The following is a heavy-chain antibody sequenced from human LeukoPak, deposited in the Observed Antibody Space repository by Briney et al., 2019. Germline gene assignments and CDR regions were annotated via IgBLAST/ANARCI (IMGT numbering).Heavy chain of an antibody. D-gene: IGHD3-16*02. V-gene: IGHV4-61*02. CDR3: ARYVWGSYPTFEDY. J-gene: IGHJ4*02. CDR2: IYTSGST. CDR1: GGSISSGSYY. Sequence: KPSETLSLTCTVSGGSISSGSYYWSWIRQPAGKGLEWIGRIYTSGSTNYNPSLKSRVTISVDTSKNQFSLKLSSVTAADTAVYYCARYVWGSYPTFEDYWGQGTLVTVSS.